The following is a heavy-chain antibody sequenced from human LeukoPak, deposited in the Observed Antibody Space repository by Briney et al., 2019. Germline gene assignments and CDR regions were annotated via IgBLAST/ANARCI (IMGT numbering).Heavy chain of an antibody. Sequence: SETLSLTCTVSGVSISSGGYYWSWIRQHPGKGLEWIGYIYYSGSTYYNPSLKSRVTISVDTSKNQFSLKLSSVTAADTAVYYCAIHVGYCSGGSCYPPLYYFDYWGQGTLVTVSS. CDR1: GVSISSGGYY. CDR2: IYYSGST. CDR3: AIHVGYCSGGSCYPPLYYFDY. J-gene: IGHJ4*02. V-gene: IGHV4-31*03. D-gene: IGHD2-15*01.